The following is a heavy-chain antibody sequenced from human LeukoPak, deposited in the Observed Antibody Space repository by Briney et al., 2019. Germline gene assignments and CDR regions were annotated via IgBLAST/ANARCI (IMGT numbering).Heavy chain of an antibody. D-gene: IGHD3-22*01. CDR3: ARVRGIIGSGYLSGDAFDI. Sequence: ASVKVSCKASGYTFTSYGISWVRQAPGQGLEWMGWISAYNGNTNYAQKLQGRVIMTTDTSTSTAYVELRSLRSDDTAVYYCARVRGIIGSGYLSGDAFDIWGQGTMVTVSS. J-gene: IGHJ3*02. CDR2: ISAYNGNT. CDR1: GYTFTSYG. V-gene: IGHV1-18*01.